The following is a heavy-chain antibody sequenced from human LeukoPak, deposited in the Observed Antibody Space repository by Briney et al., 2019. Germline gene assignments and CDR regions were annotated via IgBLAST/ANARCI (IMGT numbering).Heavy chain of an antibody. CDR3: LSYCSSTSCYESNWFDP. D-gene: IGHD2-2*01. Sequence: PGGSLRLSCAASGFTFSSYGMHWVRQAPGKGLEWVAFIRYDGSNKYYADSVKGRFTISRDNSKNTLYLQMNSLRAEDTAVYYCLSYCSSTSCYESNWFDPWGQGTLVTVSS. CDR1: GFTFSSYG. CDR2: IRYDGSNK. J-gene: IGHJ5*02. V-gene: IGHV3-30*02.